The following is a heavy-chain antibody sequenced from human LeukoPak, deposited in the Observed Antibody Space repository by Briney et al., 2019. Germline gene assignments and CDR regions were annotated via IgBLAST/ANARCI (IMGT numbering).Heavy chain of an antibody. CDR3: ARSSGWYPDYGMDV. CDR2: IYYSGST. J-gene: IGHJ6*02. V-gene: IGHV4-39*07. CDR1: GGSISSSSYY. D-gene: IGHD6-19*01. Sequence: PSETLSLTCTVSGGSISSSSYYWGWIRQPPGKGLEWIGSIYYSGSTYYNPSLKSRVTISVDTSKNQFSLKLSSVTAADTALYYCARSSGWYPDYGMDVWGQGTTVTVSS.